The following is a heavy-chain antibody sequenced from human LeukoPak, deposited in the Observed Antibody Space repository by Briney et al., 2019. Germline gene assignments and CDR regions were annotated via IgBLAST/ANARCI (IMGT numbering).Heavy chain of an antibody. CDR3: ARDRGAAAGELDY. V-gene: IGHV4-59*12. CDR1: GGSISSYY. Sequence: SETLSLTCTVSGGSISSYYWSWIRQPPGKGLEWIGYIHYSGSTNYNPSLKSRITISVATSKNQFSLRLSSVTAADTAVYYCARDRGAAAGELDYWGQGTLVTVSS. J-gene: IGHJ4*02. CDR2: IHYSGST. D-gene: IGHD6-13*01.